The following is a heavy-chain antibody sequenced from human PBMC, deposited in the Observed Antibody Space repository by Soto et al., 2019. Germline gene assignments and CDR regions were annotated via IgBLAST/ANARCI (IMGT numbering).Heavy chain of an antibody. CDR1: GFTFSSYA. CDR3: ARDYRTSSAGYYYYGMDV. V-gene: IGHV3-30-3*01. Sequence: QVQLVESGGGVVQPGGSLRLSCAASGFTFSSYAMHWVRQAPGKELEWVTTISHDGNNKFYADSVKGRFIVSRDNSRTTLFLQMNSLRPEDTGIYYCARDYRTSSAGYYYYGMDVWGQGTTVTVSS. D-gene: IGHD2-2*01. CDR2: ISHDGNNK. J-gene: IGHJ6*02.